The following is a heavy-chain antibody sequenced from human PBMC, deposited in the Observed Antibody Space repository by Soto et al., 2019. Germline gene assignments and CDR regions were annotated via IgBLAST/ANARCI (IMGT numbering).Heavy chain of an antibody. D-gene: IGHD2-15*01. CDR3: ARHAILVVVATSKVQDAFDI. CDR1: GYSFARYW. CDR2: KDTSESYT. V-gene: IGHV5-10-1*01. J-gene: IGHJ3*02. Sequence: PGESLKIAGNGSGYSFARYWISWVCQMPGKGRGWMGRKDTSESYTNYSPSFEGHVTISADKSISTAYLQWSSLKASDTAMYYCARHAILVVVATSKVQDAFDIWGQERMGTGS.